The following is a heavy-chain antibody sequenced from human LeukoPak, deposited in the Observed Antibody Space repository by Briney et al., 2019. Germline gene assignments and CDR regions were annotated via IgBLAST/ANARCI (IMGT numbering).Heavy chain of an antibody. J-gene: IGHJ4*02. V-gene: IGHV4-34*01. CDR1: GGSFSGYY. D-gene: IGHD1-7*01. CDR3: ARDRGYNWNYED. Sequence: SETLSLTCAVYGGSFSGYYWSWIRQPPGKGLEWIGEINHSGSTNYNPSLKSRVTISVDTSKNQFSLKLSSVTAADTAVYYCARDRGYNWNYEDWGQGTLVTVSS. CDR2: INHSGST.